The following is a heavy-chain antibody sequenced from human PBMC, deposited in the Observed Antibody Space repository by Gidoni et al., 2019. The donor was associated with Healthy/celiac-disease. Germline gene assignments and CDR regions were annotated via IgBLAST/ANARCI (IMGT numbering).Heavy chain of an antibody. J-gene: IGHJ3*02. V-gene: IGHV3-64D*06. D-gene: IGHD3-3*01. CDR2: ISSNGGRT. CDR1: GFTLRSYS. CDR3: VKGCRRITIFGPDAFDI. Sequence: EVQLVASGGGLVQPAGSLRLSCSASGFTLRSYSMHWVRQAPGKGLEYVSAISSNGGRTYYAESVKGRFTISRDNSKNTLYLQMSSLRAEDTTVYYCVKGCRRITIFGPDAFDIWGQGTMVTVSS.